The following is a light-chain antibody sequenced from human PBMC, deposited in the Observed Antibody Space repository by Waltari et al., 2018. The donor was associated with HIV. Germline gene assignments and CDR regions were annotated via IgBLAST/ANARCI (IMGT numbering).Light chain of an antibody. CDR3: SSYTTFSTPVV. Sequence: QSALTQPASVSGSPGQSITTSCTGTSSDVPSYNYVSWYQLHPGKAPKLIIYEVNNRPSGVSNRFSGSKSDNTASLTISGLQAEDEADYYCSSYTTFSTPVVFGGGTKLTVL. V-gene: IGLV2-14*01. CDR2: EVN. CDR1: SSDVPSYNY. J-gene: IGLJ2*01.